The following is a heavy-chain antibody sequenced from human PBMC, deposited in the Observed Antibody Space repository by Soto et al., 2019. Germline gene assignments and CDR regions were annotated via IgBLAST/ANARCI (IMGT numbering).Heavy chain of an antibody. D-gene: IGHD3-10*01. J-gene: IGHJ2*01. Sequence: QVQLVQSGAEVKKPGSSVKVSCKASGGTFSIYTISWVRQAPGQGLEWMGRIIPILGIANYAQKFQGRVTIPADKSTGTAYMDLSSLRSEDTAVYYCARDDYYASGYFDLWGRGTLVTVSS. CDR2: IIPILGIA. CDR1: GGTFSIYT. V-gene: IGHV1-69*08. CDR3: ARDDYYASGYFDL.